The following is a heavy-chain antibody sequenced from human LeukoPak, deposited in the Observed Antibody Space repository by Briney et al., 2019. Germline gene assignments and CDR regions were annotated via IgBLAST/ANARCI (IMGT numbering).Heavy chain of an antibody. CDR3: ARPSSGFHF. V-gene: IGHV3-73*01. CDR2: IRTKVDSYAT. CDR1: GFIFSDFA. J-gene: IGHJ4*02. D-gene: IGHD3-22*01. Sequence: GGSLRLSCAASGFIFSDFAMHWVRLASGKGLEWVGRIRTKVDSYATTYAASVKGRFTVSRDDSKNTAYLEMNSLKSEDTAVYYCARPSSGFHFWGQGTLVTVSS.